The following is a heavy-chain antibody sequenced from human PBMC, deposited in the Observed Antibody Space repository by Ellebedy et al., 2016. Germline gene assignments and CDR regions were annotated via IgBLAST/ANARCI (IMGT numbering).Heavy chain of an antibody. J-gene: IGHJ4*02. Sequence: GESLKISXAASGFTFSIYAFTWVRQAPGMGLEWVAIISYGGSRTYYADSVKGRFTVSRDDSKNTLYLQMNSLRPEDTAVYYCAKAPPVDGSGHNNNYYFHYWGQGTLVTVSS. CDR2: ISYGGSRT. CDR1: GFTFSIYA. CDR3: AKAPPVDGSGHNNNYYFHY. V-gene: IGHV3-30*18. D-gene: IGHD4-11*01.